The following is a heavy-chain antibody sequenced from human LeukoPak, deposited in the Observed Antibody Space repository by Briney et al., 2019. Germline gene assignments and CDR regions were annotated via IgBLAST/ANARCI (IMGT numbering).Heavy chain of an antibody. J-gene: IGHJ3*02. Sequence: ASVKVSCKGSGYTFTSYYMHWVRQAPGQGLEWMGIINPSGGSTSYAQKFQGRVTMTRDTSTSAVYMELSSLRSEDTAVYYCARGQATVADAFDIWGQGTMVTVSS. CDR1: GYTFTSYY. CDR3: ARGQATVADAFDI. D-gene: IGHD4-23*01. CDR2: INPSGGST. V-gene: IGHV1-46*01.